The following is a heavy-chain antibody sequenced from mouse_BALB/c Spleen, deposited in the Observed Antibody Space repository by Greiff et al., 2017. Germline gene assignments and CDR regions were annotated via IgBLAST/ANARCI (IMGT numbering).Heavy chain of an antibody. V-gene: IGHV2-2*02. CDR3: AGGYGNYYAMDY. CDR1: GFSLTSYG. J-gene: IGHJ4*01. CDR2: IWSGGST. D-gene: IGHD2-10*02. Sequence: QVQLKESGPGLVQPSQSLSITCTVSGFSLTSYGVHWVRQSPGKGLEWLGVIWSGGSTDYNAAFISRLSISKDKSKSQVFFKMNSLQANDTAIYYCAGGYGNYYAMDYWGQGTSVTVSS.